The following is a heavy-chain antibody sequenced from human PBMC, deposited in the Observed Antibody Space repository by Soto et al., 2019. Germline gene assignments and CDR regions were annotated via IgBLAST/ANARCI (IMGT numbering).Heavy chain of an antibody. D-gene: IGHD3-9*01. CDR3: ARGGRSYDILTGYPKFMRPIHFDY. Sequence: QVQLQQWGAGLLKPSETLSLTCAVYGGSFSGYYWSWIRQPPGKGLEWIGEINHSGRTNYNPSLKSRVTISVDTSKNQFSLKLSSVNAADTAVYYCARGGRSYDILTGYPKFMRPIHFDYWGQGTLVTVSS. V-gene: IGHV4-34*01. J-gene: IGHJ4*02. CDR1: GGSFSGYY. CDR2: INHSGRT.